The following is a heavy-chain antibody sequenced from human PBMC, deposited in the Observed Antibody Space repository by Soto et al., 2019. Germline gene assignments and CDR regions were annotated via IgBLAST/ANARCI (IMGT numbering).Heavy chain of an antibody. CDR3: AKEFGWELQLSHPYCNSGMDV. J-gene: IGHJ6*02. CDR1: GFTFRSYG. D-gene: IGHD1-1*01. CDR2: MSFDGSNK. Sequence: QVQLVESGGGVVQPGRSLRLSCAASGFTFRSYGMHWVRQAPGKGLEWVALMSFDGSNKYYADSVRGRFTISSDNSKSTRYLQMDILRPEDTAVYYCAKEFGWELQLSHPYCNSGMDVWGQGPTVTVSS. V-gene: IGHV3-30*18.